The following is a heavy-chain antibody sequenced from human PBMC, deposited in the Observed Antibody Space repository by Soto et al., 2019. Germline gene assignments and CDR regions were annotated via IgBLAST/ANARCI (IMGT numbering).Heavy chain of an antibody. J-gene: IGHJ4*02. V-gene: IGHV1-18*01. CDR3: ARDAAVGLFDY. CDR2: SNPYNGNT. Sequence: QVQLVQSGAEVKKPGASVKVSCKASGYTFTSYGISWVRQAPGQGIEWMGWSNPYNGNTTYAQKLQGRVTMTTATSTSTAYMELRSLRSDDTAVYYCARDAAVGLFDYWGQGTLVTVSS. CDR1: GYTFTSYG. D-gene: IGHD1-26*01.